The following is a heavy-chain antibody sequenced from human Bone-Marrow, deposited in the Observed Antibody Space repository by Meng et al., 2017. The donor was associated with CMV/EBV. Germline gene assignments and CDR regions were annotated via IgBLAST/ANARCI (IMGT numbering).Heavy chain of an antibody. V-gene: IGHV4-4*07. CDR3: ARDHGAPIVVVPAASNWFDP. J-gene: IGHJ5*01. CDR2: IYTSGST. CDR1: GGSISSYY. D-gene: IGHD2-2*01. Sequence: SETLSLTCTVPGGSISSYYWSWIRQPAGKGLEWIGRIYTSGSTNYNPSLKSRVTMSVDTSKNQFSLKLSSVTAADTAVYYCARDHGAPIVVVPAASNWFDPWGQGTLVTVSS.